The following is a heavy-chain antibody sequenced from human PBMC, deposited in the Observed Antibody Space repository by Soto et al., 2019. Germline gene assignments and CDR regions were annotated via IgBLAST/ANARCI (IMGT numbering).Heavy chain of an antibody. Sequence: GGSLRLSCAASGFTLSDYYMDWVRQAPGKGLEWVGRTRDKAHSYSTEYAASVKGRFTISRDDSKNSLYLQMNRLDTEDTAVYYCDRVPVTGRATYFFDHWGQGTLVTVSS. J-gene: IGHJ4*02. CDR1: GFTLSDYY. V-gene: IGHV3-72*01. D-gene: IGHD4-4*01. CDR2: TRDKAHSYST. CDR3: DRVPVTGRATYFFDH.